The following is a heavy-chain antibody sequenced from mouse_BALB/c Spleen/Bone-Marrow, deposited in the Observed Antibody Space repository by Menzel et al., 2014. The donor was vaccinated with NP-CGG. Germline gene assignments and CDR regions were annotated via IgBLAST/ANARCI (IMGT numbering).Heavy chain of an antibody. D-gene: IGHD2-1*01. V-gene: IGHV5-4*02. CDR1: GFTFSDYY. CDR3: ARDGNYAY. J-gene: IGHJ3*01. Sequence: VMLVESGGGLVKPGGSLKLSCAASGFTFSDYYMYWVRQTLEKRLEWVATISDGGSYTYYPDSVKGRFTISRDNAKNNLYLQMSSLKSEDTAMYYCARDGNYAYWGQGTLVTVSA. CDR2: ISDGGSYT.